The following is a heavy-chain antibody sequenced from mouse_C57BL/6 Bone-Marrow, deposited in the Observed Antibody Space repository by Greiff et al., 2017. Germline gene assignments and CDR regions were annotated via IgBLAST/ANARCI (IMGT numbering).Heavy chain of an antibody. Sequence: EVKLEESGGGLVKPGGSLKLSCAASGFTFSDYGMHWVRQAPETGLEWVAYISSGSSTIYYADTVKGRFTISRDNAKNTLFLQMTSLRSEDTAMYYCARPPLAYWGQGTLVTVSA. V-gene: IGHV5-17*01. CDR1: GFTFSDYG. CDR2: ISSGSSTI. J-gene: IGHJ3*01. CDR3: ARPPLAY.